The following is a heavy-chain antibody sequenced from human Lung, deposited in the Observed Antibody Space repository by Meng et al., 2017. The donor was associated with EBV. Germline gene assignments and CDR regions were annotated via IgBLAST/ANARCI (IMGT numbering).Heavy chain of an antibody. D-gene: IGHD4-23*01. CDR2: INHSGST. V-gene: IGHV4-34*01. CDR1: GGSFSGYY. Sequence: HVPIEESGAGLWMPSVTLSLTRAVYGGSFSGYYWSWMRQPPGKGLEWIGEINHSGSTNYNPSLKSRVTISVDTSKNQFSLKLSSVTAADTAVYYCARGPGLRWERTTDYWGQGTLVTVSS. J-gene: IGHJ4*02. CDR3: ARGPGLRWERTTDY.